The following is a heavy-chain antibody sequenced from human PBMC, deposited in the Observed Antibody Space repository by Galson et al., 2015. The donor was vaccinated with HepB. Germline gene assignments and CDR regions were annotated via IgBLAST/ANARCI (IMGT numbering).Heavy chain of an antibody. CDR2: ISGSGGST. Sequence: SLRLSCAASGFTFSSYAMSWVRQAPGKGLEWVSAISGSGGSTYYADSVKGRFTISRDNSKNTLYLQMNSLRAGDTAVYYCAKDKMELDYYYYGMDVWGQGTTVTVSS. J-gene: IGHJ6*02. D-gene: IGHD1-26*01. CDR3: AKDKMELDYYYYGMDV. V-gene: IGHV3-23*01. CDR1: GFTFSSYA.